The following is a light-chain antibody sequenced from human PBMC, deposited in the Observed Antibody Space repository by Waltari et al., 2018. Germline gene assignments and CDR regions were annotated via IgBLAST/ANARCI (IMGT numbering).Light chain of an antibody. Sequence: MTQSPSSLSASVGDRVTIPCRASKNIRSYLSWYQQKPGIAPKLVIYAASTLQSGVPSRFSGSGSGTNFTLTITSLQAEDFATYFCQASYTTPYSFGQGTKVEIK. J-gene: IGKJ2*03. CDR3: QASYTTPYS. CDR2: AAS. CDR1: KNIRSY. V-gene: IGKV1-39*01.